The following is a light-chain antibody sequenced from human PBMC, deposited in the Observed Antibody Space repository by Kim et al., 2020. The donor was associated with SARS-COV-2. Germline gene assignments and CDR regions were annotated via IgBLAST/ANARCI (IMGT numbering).Light chain of an antibody. Sequence: SSELTQDPAVSVALGQTVRITCQGDSLRSYYASWYQQKPGQAPVLVIYGKNNRPSGIPDRFSGSSSGNTASLTITGAQAEDEADYYCNPRDSSGNHGVFGGGTQLTVL. J-gene: IGLJ2*01. CDR1: SLRSYY. CDR3: NPRDSSGNHGV. V-gene: IGLV3-19*01. CDR2: GKN.